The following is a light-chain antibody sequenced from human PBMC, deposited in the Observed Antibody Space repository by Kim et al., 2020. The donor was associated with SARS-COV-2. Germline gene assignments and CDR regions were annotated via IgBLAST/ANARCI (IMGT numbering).Light chain of an antibody. V-gene: IGLV2-18*02. CDR3: NSYTTSSSFV. Sequence: QSALTQSPSVSGSPGQSVTISCAGTSSDVGGFNRVSWYQQPPDTAPKLVIYEVSNLPSGIPDRFSGSKSGNTASLTISGLQAEDEADYYCNSYTTSSSFVFGTGTKVTVL. J-gene: IGLJ1*01. CDR2: EVS. CDR1: SSDVGGFNR.